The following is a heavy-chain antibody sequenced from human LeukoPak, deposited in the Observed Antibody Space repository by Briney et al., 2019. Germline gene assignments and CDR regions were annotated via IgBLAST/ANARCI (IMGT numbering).Heavy chain of an antibody. CDR2: INPNSGGT. CDR3: ARVTRSRITMVRGALSDAFDI. Sequence: ASVKVSCKASGYTFTGYYMHWVRQAPGQGLEWMGWINPNSGGTNYAQKFQGRVTMTRDTSISTAYMELSRLRSDDTAVYYCARVTRSRITMVRGALSDAFDIWGQGTMVTVSS. D-gene: IGHD3-10*01. V-gene: IGHV1-2*02. CDR1: GYTFTGYY. J-gene: IGHJ3*02.